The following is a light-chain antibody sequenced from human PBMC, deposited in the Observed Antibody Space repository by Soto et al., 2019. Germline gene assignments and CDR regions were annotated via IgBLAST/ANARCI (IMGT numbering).Light chain of an antibody. V-gene: IGKV1-5*01. Sequence: DIQLTQSPSTLSASVGDRVTITCRASQSISIWLAWYQQKPGKAPKLLIYAASTLQSGVPPRFSGSGSGTDFTLTISSLEPEDFAVYYCQQRRSWPPTITFGQGTRLEIK. CDR2: AAS. J-gene: IGKJ5*01. CDR3: QQRRSWPPTIT. CDR1: QSISIW.